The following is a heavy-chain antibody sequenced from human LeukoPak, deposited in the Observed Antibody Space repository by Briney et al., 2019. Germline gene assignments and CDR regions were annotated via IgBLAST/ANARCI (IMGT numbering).Heavy chain of an antibody. J-gene: IGHJ4*02. CDR2: ISDSGSST. D-gene: IGHD3-10*01. CDR3: AKHSGSGTYYNYFTY. V-gene: IGHV3-23*01. Sequence: GGSLRLSCAASGFTFRIYALSGVREAPGRKLWWGSAISDSGSSTYYADFVKGRFTISRDNSKNTLFLQIHSLRAEDTATYYCAKHSGSGTYYNYFTYWGQGTLVSVSS. CDR1: GFTFRIYA.